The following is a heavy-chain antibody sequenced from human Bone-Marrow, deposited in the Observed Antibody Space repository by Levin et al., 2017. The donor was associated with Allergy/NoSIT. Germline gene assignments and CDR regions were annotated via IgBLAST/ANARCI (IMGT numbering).Heavy chain of an antibody. V-gene: IGHV4-31*03. J-gene: IGHJ4*02. CDR3: ARLDGYSFDY. D-gene: IGHD3-9*01. CDR1: GGSISSAGYH. CDR2: VSYRGST. Sequence: SQTLSLTCTVSGGSISSAGYHWTWIRQYPGKGLEWIGYVSYRGSTYFNPSLKSRLAMPIDTSEQHFSLNPTSVIAADTAIDYCARLDGYSFDYWGQGALVTVSS.